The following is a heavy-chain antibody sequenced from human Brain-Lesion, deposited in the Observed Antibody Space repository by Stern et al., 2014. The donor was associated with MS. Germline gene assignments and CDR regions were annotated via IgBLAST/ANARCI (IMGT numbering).Heavy chain of an antibody. CDR2: IYYSGNT. V-gene: IGHV4-39*01. CDR1: GGSVSSTSYA. D-gene: IGHD2-15*01. Sequence: QVQLQESGPGLVKPSETLSLTCTVAGGSVSSTSYAWAWIRQPPGKGLEWIGTIYYSGNTYYSPSLTSRLTIFLDPPQNQSPLQLGSGTAADTAVYYCAGEEDIRYCSGGSCTGNWFDPWGQGTLVTVSS. J-gene: IGHJ5*02. CDR3: AGEEDIRYCSGGSCTGNWFDP.